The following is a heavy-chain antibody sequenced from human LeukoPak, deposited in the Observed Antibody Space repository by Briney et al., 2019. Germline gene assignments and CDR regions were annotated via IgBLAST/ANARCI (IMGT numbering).Heavy chain of an antibody. CDR1: GFTFSNYG. V-gene: IGHV3-23*01. J-gene: IGHJ4*02. Sequence: GGSLRLSCAASGFTFSNYGLGWVRQAPGKGLEWVSGITGSGGSTYSSDSVKGRFTISRDNSRNTLYLQMNSLRVEDTAEYYCAKGYSGYYAMYYFDYWGQGTRVTVSS. CDR3: AKGYSGYYAMYYFDY. D-gene: IGHD3-22*01. CDR2: ITGSGGST.